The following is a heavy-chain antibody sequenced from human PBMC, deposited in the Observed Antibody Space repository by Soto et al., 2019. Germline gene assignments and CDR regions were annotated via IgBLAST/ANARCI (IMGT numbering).Heavy chain of an antibody. CDR1: GFTFSSYW. CDR3: AREGVSYYDTLTGYSLVSPVDY. D-gene: IGHD3-9*01. J-gene: IGHJ4*02. CDR2: IKQDGSEK. Sequence: GGSLRLSCAAFGFTFSSYWMSWVRQAPGKGLEWVANIKQDGSEKYYVDSVKGRFTISRDNAKNSLYLQMNSLRAEDTAVYYCAREGVSYYDTLTGYSLVSPVDYWGQGTLVTVSS. V-gene: IGHV3-7*05.